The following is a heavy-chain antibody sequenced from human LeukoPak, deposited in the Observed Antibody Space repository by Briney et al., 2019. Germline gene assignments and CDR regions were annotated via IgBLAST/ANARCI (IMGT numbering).Heavy chain of an antibody. Sequence: ASVKVSCKASGGTFNNYAISWVRQAPGQGLEWMGGIIPIFGTANYAQKFQGRVTITADESTSTAYKELSSLRSEDTAVYYCARVTVGAAIKFDYWGQGTLVTVSS. J-gene: IGHJ4*02. CDR3: ARVTVGAAIKFDY. V-gene: IGHV1-69*13. D-gene: IGHD2-15*01. CDR1: GGTFNNYA. CDR2: IIPIFGTA.